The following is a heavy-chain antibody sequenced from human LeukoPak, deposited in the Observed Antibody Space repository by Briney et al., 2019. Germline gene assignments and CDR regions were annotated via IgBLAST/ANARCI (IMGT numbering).Heavy chain of an antibody. CDR2: INPNSGGT. CDR3: ARVTYYDFWSGYYGYYYGMDV. D-gene: IGHD3-3*01. V-gene: IGHV1-2*02. CDR1: GYTFTGYY. J-gene: IGHJ6*02. Sequence: ASVKVSCKASGYTFTGYYMHWVRQAPGQGLEWMGWINPNSGGTNYAQKFQGRVTMTRDTSISTAYMELSRLRSDDTAVYYCARVTYYDFWSGYYGYYYGMDVWGQGTTVTVSS.